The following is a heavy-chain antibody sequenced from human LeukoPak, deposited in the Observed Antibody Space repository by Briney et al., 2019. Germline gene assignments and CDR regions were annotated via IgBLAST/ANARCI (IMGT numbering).Heavy chain of an antibody. CDR2: INPNSGGT. CDR3: ARAKGIAARPGTFDY. J-gene: IGHJ4*02. Sequence: EASVKVSCKASGYTFTGYYMHWVRQAPGQGLEWMGWINPNSGGTNYAQKFQGRVTMTRDTSISTAYMELSRLRSDDTAVYYCARAKGIAARPGTFDYWGQGTLVTVSS. D-gene: IGHD6-6*01. CDR1: GYTFTGYY. V-gene: IGHV1-2*02.